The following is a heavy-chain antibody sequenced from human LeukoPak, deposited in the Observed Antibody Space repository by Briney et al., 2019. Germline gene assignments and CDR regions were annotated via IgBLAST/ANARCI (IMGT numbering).Heavy chain of an antibody. CDR1: GGSISSGSHY. Sequence: PSETLSLTCTVSGGSISSGSHYWSWIRQPAGKGLEWIGRIYTSGSTNYNPSLKSRVIISVDTSKNQLSLELSSVTAADTAVYYCAREDRYCSGGSCYSWGQGTLVTVSS. V-gene: IGHV4-61*02. D-gene: IGHD2-15*01. CDR2: IYTSGST. CDR3: AREDRYCSGGSCYS. J-gene: IGHJ4*02.